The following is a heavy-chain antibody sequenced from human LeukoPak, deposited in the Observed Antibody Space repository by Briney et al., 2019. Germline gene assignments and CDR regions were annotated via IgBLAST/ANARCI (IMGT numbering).Heavy chain of an antibody. D-gene: IGHD1-1*01. J-gene: IGHJ3*02. CDR2: MNPNSGNT. CDR1: GYTFASYD. CDR3: ARARTTGTTGGDAFDI. Sequence: GASVKVSCKASGYTFASYDINWVRQATGQGLEWMGWMNPNSGNTGYAQKFQGRVTMTTDTSTSTAYMELRSLRSDDTAVYYCARARTTGTTGGDAFDIWGQGTMVTVSS. V-gene: IGHV1-8*01.